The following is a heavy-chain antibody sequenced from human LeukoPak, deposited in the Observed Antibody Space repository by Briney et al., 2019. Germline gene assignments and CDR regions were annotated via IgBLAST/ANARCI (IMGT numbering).Heavy chain of an antibody. Sequence: PSETLSLTCTVSGGSISSSSYYWGWIRQPPGKGLEWIGSIYYSGSTYYNPSLKSRVTISVDTSKNQFSLKLSSVTAADTAVYYCAREIAAAGTGDAFDIWGQGTMVTVSS. D-gene: IGHD6-13*01. CDR2: IYYSGST. CDR1: GGSISSSSYY. CDR3: AREIAAAGTGDAFDI. J-gene: IGHJ3*02. V-gene: IGHV4-39*01.